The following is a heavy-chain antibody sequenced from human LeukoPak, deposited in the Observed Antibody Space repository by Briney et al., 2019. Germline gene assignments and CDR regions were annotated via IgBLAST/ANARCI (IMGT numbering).Heavy chain of an antibody. V-gene: IGHV3-30-3*01. J-gene: IGHJ4*02. CDR2: ISYDGSNK. CDR1: GFTFSSYA. Sequence: GGSLRLSCAASGFTFSSYAMHWVRQAPGKGLEWVAVISYDGSNKYYADSVKGRLTISRDNSKNTLYLQMNSLRAEDTAVYYCARARSPYGLDYWGQGTLVTVSS. D-gene: IGHD3-10*01. CDR3: ARARSPYGLDY.